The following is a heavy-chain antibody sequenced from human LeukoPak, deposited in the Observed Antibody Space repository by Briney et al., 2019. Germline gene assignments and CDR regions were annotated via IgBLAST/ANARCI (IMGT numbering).Heavy chain of an antibody. D-gene: IGHD4-17*01. CDR3: ARDPAYGALDY. CDR2: IDPDGSGI. V-gene: IGHV3-7*01. CDR1: RFTFRSDY. J-gene: IGHJ4*02. Sequence: GGSLRLSCAASRFTFRSDYMSWVRQTPGKGLEWVAKIDPDGSGIAYGDSVKGRFSISRDNAKNSLYLQMNSLRDDDTAIYYCARDPAYGALDYWGQGILVTVSS.